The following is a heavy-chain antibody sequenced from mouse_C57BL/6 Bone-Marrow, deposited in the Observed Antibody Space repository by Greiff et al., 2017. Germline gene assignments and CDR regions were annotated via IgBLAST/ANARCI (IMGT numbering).Heavy chain of an antibody. Sequence: EVQLQQSGAELVRPGASVKLSCTASGFNIKDDYMHWVKQRPEQGLEWIGWIDPENGDTEYASKFQGKATITADTSSNTAYLQLSSLTSEDTAVYYCTPCNWFDYGGQGTTLTVSA. J-gene: IGHJ2*01. CDR2: IDPENGDT. V-gene: IGHV14-4*01. D-gene: IGHD4-1*01. CDR3: TPCNWFDY. CDR1: GFNIKDDY.